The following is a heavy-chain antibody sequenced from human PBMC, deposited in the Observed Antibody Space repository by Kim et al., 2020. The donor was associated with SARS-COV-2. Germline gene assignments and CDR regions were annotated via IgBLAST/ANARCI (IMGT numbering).Heavy chain of an antibody. CDR3: AGGGWSGYYYSMDV. V-gene: IGHV3-11*01. D-gene: IGHD2-15*01. Sequence: ANTVKVRFAISRDNAKNSLYLQMSSLRGEDTAVCYCAGGGWSGYYYSMDVWGEGTTVTVSS. J-gene: IGHJ6*03.